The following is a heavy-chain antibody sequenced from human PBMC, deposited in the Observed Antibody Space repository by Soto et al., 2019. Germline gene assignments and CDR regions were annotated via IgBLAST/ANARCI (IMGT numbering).Heavy chain of an antibody. V-gene: IGHV4-34*01. CDR1: GGSFRGYY. Sequence: SETLSLTCAVYGGSFRGYYWSCIRQAPGKGLEWIGEVHLAGSTNYSPSLKGRVTMSLDTSKNKFSLMLTSVTAAETAMYYCERRFVPAALGLWGRGTLVIVSS. CDR3: ERRFVPAALGL. CDR2: VHLAGST. J-gene: IGHJ2*01. D-gene: IGHD2-2*01.